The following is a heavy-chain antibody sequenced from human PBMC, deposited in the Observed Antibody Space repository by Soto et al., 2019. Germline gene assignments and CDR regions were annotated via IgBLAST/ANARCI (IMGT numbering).Heavy chain of an antibody. CDR2: IYPGDSDT. Sequence: GESLKISCKGSGYSFTNYWIGWVRQMPGKGLGWMGLIYPGDSDTRYSPSFQGQVTISADKSISTANLQWSSLKASDTAMYYCARRDRSTWAGDAIDIWGQGTMVTVSS. CDR3: ARRDRSTWAGDAIDI. V-gene: IGHV5-51*01. J-gene: IGHJ3*02. D-gene: IGHD2-2*01. CDR1: GYSFTNYW.